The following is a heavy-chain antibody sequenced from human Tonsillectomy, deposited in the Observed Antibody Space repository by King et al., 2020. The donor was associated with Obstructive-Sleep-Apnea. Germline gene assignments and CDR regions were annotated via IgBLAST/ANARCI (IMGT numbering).Heavy chain of an antibody. CDR2: INHSGST. Sequence: VQLQQWGAGLLKPPETLSLTCAVYGGSISDYYWSWIRQPPGKGLEWIGEINHSGSTNYNPSLKSRVTISVDTSKYQFSLKLNSVTAADTAMYYCARGGGAASVNWFDPWGQGAQVTVSS. V-gene: IGHV4-34*01. J-gene: IGHJ5*02. CDR3: ARGGGAASVNWFDP. CDR1: GGSISDYY. D-gene: IGHD6-13*01.